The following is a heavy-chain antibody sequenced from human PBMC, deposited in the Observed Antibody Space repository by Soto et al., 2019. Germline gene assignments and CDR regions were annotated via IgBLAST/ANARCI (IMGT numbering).Heavy chain of an antibody. CDR3: ARDVTRNYYDSSGYYYFDY. Sequence: ASVKVSCKASGYTFTNYGVSWVRQAPGQGLEWMGWISGYNGNTNYAQNLQGRVSMTTDASTSTAYMELRSLRSDDTAVYYCARDVTRNYYDSSGYYYFDYWGQGTLVTVSS. V-gene: IGHV1-18*04. CDR1: GYTFTNYG. D-gene: IGHD3-22*01. J-gene: IGHJ4*02. CDR2: ISGYNGNT.